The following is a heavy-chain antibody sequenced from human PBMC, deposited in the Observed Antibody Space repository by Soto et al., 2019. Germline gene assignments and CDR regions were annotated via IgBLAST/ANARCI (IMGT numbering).Heavy chain of an antibody. CDR1: GYTFTSYD. CDR2: MNPNSGNT. CDR3: ARGSWKFRGKWLPGY. D-gene: IGHD5-12*01. J-gene: IGHJ4*02. V-gene: IGHV1-8*01. Sequence: QVQLVQSGAEVKKPGASVKVSCKASGYTFTSYDINWVRQATGQGLEWMGWMNPNSGNTGYVQKFQGRVTMTRNTSINTAYMELRRLMSEDTAVYYGARGSWKFRGKWLPGYWGQGTLVTVSS.